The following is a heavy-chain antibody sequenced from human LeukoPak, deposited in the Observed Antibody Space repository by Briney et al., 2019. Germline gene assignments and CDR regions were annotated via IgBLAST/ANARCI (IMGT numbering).Heavy chain of an antibody. Sequence: GGSLRLSCAASGFTLSSYSMNWVRQAPGKGREWVSYISSSSSYIYYADSVKGRFTISRDNAKNSLYLQMNSLRAEDTAVYYCASKTPLDYWGQGTLVTVSS. D-gene: IGHD4-23*01. V-gene: IGHV3-21*01. CDR3: ASKTPLDY. CDR2: ISSSSSYI. CDR1: GFTLSSYS. J-gene: IGHJ4*02.